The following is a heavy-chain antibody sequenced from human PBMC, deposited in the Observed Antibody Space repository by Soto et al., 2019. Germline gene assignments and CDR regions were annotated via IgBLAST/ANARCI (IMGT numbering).Heavy chain of an antibody. D-gene: IGHD3-9*01. V-gene: IGHV4-34*01. CDR3: ARGALRYFDWSY. CDR1: GGSFSGYC. Sequence: SETLSLTCAVYGGSFSGYCWSWIRQPPGKGLEWIGEINHSGSTNYNPSLKSRVTISVDTSKNQFSLKLSSVTAADTAVYYCARGALRYFDWSYWGQGTLVTVSS. J-gene: IGHJ4*02. CDR2: INHSGST.